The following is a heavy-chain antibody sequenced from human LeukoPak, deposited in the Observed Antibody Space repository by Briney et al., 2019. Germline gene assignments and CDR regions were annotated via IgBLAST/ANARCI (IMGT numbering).Heavy chain of an antibody. CDR3: ATDRGWRTSGYYLYYFEY. CDR1: GFIFTNYF. J-gene: IGHJ4*02. Sequence: GGSLRLSCAASGFIFTNYFMSWVRQAPGKGLEWVASIKHDGSEKYYVDSVMGRFTISRDNTKNSLYPQVSSLRAEDTAVYYCATDRGWRTSGYYLYYFEYWGQGTLVTFSS. V-gene: IGHV3-7*01. CDR2: IKHDGSEK. D-gene: IGHD3-3*01.